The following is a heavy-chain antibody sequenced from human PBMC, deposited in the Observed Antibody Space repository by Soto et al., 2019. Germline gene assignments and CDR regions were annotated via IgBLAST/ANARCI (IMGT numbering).Heavy chain of an antibody. CDR1: GFTLGDYG. CDR3: ARDRDGYNVFLDD. D-gene: IGHD5-12*01. J-gene: IGHJ4*01. Sequence: GGSLRLSCTPSGFTLGDYGMSWFRQAPGKGLEWVGFIRSKANGGETRYAASVQGRFTISRDESKNIAYLEINSLKTEDTAVYYWARDRDGYNVFLDDWGQGNQVPVSS. V-gene: IGHV3-49*03. CDR2: IRSKANGGET.